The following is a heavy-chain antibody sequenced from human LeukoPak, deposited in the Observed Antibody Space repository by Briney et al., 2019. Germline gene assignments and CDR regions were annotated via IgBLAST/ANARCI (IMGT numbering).Heavy chain of an antibody. J-gene: IGHJ4*02. CDR3: ARLACSRSTCYLDY. Sequence: ASVTVSFKTSGYTFTGYYIHWLRQAPGQGLQWMGWINPYSGDTSFAQKFQDIVTLIRDTSINTAYMELNSLRSDDTAIYYCARLACSRSTCYLDYWGQGTLVTVSS. CDR2: INPYSGDT. D-gene: IGHD2-2*01. V-gene: IGHV1-2*02. CDR1: GYTFTGYY.